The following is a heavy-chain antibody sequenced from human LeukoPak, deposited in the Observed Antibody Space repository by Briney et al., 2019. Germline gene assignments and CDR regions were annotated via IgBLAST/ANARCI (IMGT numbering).Heavy chain of an antibody. V-gene: IGHV3-21*01. CDR2: ISSGGRDI. Sequence: GGSLRLSCAASGFTFSSFNMNWVRQAPGKGLEWVSSISSGGRDINYSDSVKGRVTIPRDNAKTSLYLQMNGLRGEDTAVYYCARGRGCSRTSCYPDLWGQGTLVTV. J-gene: IGHJ5*02. D-gene: IGHD2-2*01. CDR3: ARGRGCSRTSCYPDL. CDR1: GFTFSSFN.